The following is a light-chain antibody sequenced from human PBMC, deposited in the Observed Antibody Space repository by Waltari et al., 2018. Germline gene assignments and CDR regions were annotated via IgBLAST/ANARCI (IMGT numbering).Light chain of an antibody. CDR1: TSNIGENY. CDR2: SNS. Sequence: QSVLTQPPSVSAAPGQQVTISCSGSTSNIGENYVSWYQRLPGKDPRLLIFSNSERPSGMPDRFDGSKSDTSATLGITGLQTGDEADYYCATWDRILSAVIIGGGTKLTVL. CDR3: ATWDRILSAVI. V-gene: IGLV1-51*01. J-gene: IGLJ2*01.